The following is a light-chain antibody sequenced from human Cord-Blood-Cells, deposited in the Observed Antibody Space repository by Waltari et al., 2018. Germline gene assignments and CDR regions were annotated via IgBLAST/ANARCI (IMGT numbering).Light chain of an antibody. V-gene: IGLV2-14*01. CDR1: SSDVGGYNY. Sequence: QSALTQPASVSGSPGQSITISCTGTSSDVGGYNYVSWYQQHPGKAPKLMIYDVSKRPSGLSNRLSGSKSCNTASLTISGLQAEDEADYYCSSYTSSSTYVLGTGTKVTVL. CDR3: SSYTSSSTYV. CDR2: DVS. J-gene: IGLJ1*01.